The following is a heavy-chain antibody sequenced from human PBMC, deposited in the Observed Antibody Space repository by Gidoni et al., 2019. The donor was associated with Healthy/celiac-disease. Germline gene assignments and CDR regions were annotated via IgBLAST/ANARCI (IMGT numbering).Heavy chain of an antibody. D-gene: IGHD3-10*01. Sequence: QVQLVESGGGVVQPGRSLRLSCAASGFTFSSYGMHWVRQAPGKGLEWVAVIWYDGSNKYYADSVKGRFTISRDNSKNTLYLQMNSLRAEDTAVYYCARPNGPITHGAFDIWGQGTMVTVSS. J-gene: IGHJ3*02. CDR1: GFTFSSYG. V-gene: IGHV3-33*01. CDR2: IWYDGSNK. CDR3: ARPNGPITHGAFDI.